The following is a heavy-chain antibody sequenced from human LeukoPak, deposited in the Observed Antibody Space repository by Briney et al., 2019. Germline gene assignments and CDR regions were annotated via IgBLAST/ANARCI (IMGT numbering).Heavy chain of an antibody. J-gene: IGHJ6*04. CDR1: GYTFTSYG. D-gene: IGHD3-9*01. Sequence: GASVKVSCKASGYTFTSYGISWVRQAPGQGLEWMGWISAYNGNTNYAQKLQGRVTMTTDTSTSTGYMELRSLRSDDTAVFYFAREAEYDILTGYYYYYGMDVWGKGTTVTVSS. CDR2: ISAYNGNT. CDR3: AREAEYDILTGYYYYYGMDV. V-gene: IGHV1-18*04.